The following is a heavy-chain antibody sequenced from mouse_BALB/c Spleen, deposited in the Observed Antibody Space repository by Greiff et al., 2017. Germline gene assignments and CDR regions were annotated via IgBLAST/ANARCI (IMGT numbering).Heavy chain of an antibody. CDR2: IYPYNGGT. CDR3: ASSYYGSRRAMDY. Sequence: EVQLQQSGPELVKPGASVKISCKASGYTFTDYNMHWVKQSHGKSLEWIGYIYPYNGGTGYNQKFKSKATLTVDNSSSTAYMELRSLTSEDSAVYYCASSYYGSRRAMDYWGQGTSVTVSS. CDR1: GYTFTDYN. V-gene: IGHV1S29*02. D-gene: IGHD1-1*01. J-gene: IGHJ4*01.